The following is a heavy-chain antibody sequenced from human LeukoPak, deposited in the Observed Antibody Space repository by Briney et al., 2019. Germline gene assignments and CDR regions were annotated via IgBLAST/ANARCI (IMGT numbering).Heavy chain of an antibody. CDR3: ARLIIAAAGDY. V-gene: IGHV3-30*04. Sequence: GRSLRLSCAASGFTFSSYAMHWVRQAPGKGLEWVAVISYDGSNKYCADSVKGRFTISRDNSKNTLYLQMNSLRAEDTAVYYCARLIIAAAGDYWGQGTLVTVSS. CDR1: GFTFSSYA. CDR2: ISYDGSNK. J-gene: IGHJ4*02. D-gene: IGHD6-13*01.